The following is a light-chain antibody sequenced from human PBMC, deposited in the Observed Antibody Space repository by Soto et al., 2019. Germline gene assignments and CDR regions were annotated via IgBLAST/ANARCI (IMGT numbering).Light chain of an antibody. CDR1: QSVTSSY. CDR3: QQYGSSLIT. Sequence: EIVLTQSPGTLSLSPGERATLSCRASQSVTSSYLAWYQQKPGQAPRLLLYVASTRATGIPDRFSGSGSGTDFTLTISRLEPEDFAVYYCQQYGSSLITFGQGTRLENK. CDR2: VAS. V-gene: IGKV3-20*01. J-gene: IGKJ5*01.